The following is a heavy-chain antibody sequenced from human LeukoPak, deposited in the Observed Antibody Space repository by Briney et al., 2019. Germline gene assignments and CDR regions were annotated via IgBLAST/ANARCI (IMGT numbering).Heavy chain of an antibody. CDR2: IYPGDSDT. Sequence: GESLKISCKGSGYSFTSYWIGWVRQMPGKGLEWMGIIYPGDSDTRYSPSFQGQVTISADKSISTAYLQWSSLKASDTAMYYCARLRGYDILTGYPFDYWGQGPLVTVSS. V-gene: IGHV5-51*01. CDR1: GYSFTSYW. J-gene: IGHJ4*02. D-gene: IGHD3-9*01. CDR3: ARLRGYDILTGYPFDY.